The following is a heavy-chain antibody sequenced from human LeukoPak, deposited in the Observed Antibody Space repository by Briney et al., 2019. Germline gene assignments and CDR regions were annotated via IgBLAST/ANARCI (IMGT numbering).Heavy chain of an antibody. CDR3: ARDYYDFWSGYIDY. J-gene: IGHJ4*02. CDR2: ISSSSTI. V-gene: IGHV3-48*01. D-gene: IGHD3-3*01. Sequence: GGSLRLSCAASGFTFSSYNMNWVRQAPGKGLEWVSYISSSSTIYYADSVKGRFTISRDNAKNSLYLQMNSLRAEDTAVYYCARDYYDFWSGYIDYWGQGTLVTVSS. CDR1: GFTFSSYN.